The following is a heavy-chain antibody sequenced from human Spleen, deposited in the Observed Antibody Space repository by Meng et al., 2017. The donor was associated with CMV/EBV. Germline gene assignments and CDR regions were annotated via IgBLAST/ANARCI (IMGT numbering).Heavy chain of an antibody. J-gene: IGHJ5*02. V-gene: IGHV1-8*03. CDR2: MNPNSGNT. Sequence: ASVKVSCKASGYTFTSYDINWVRQATGQGLEWMGWMNPNSGNTGYAQKFQGRVTITRNTSISTAYMELSSLRSEDTAVYYCARYCSSTSCPHNWFDPWGQGTLVTVSS. CDR3: ARYCSSTSCPHNWFDP. D-gene: IGHD2-2*01. CDR1: GYTFTSYD.